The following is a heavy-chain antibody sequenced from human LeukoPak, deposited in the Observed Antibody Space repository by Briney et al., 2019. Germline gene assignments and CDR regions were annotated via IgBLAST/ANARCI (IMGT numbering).Heavy chain of an antibody. CDR1: GYTFTSYG. Sequence: ASVKVSCKASGYTFTSYGISWVRQAPGQGLEWMGWISAYNGNTNYAQKLQGRVTMTTDTSTDTAYMELSSLRSEDTAVYYCTTNRDILTGSMFLNPGKMSKWGQGTLVTVSS. V-gene: IGHV1-18*01. J-gene: IGHJ4*02. CDR3: TTNRDILTGSMFLNPGKMSK. D-gene: IGHD3-9*01. CDR2: ISAYNGNT.